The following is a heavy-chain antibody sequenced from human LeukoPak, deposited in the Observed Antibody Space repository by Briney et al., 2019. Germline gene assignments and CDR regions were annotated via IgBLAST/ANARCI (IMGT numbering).Heavy chain of an antibody. Sequence: ASVKVSCKASGYTFTSYDINWVRQATGQGLEWMGWMNPNSGNTGYAQKFQGRVIITRNTSISTAYMELSSLRSEDTAVYYCARGRARRASRNNWFDPWGQGTLVTVSS. CDR3: ARGRARRASRNNWFDP. D-gene: IGHD2-2*01. V-gene: IGHV1-8*03. J-gene: IGHJ5*02. CDR2: MNPNSGNT. CDR1: GYTFTSYD.